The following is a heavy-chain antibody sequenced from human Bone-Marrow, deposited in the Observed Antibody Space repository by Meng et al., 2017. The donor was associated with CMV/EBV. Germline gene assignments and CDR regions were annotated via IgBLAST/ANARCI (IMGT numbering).Heavy chain of an antibody. Sequence: LSLTCAASGFTFSSYAMHWVRQAPGKGLEWVAVISYDGSNKYYADSVKGRFTISRDNSKNTLYLQMNSLRAEDTAVYYCARDLGDMSDAFDIWGQGTMVTVS. CDR1: GFTFSSYA. D-gene: IGHD3-16*01. V-gene: IGHV3-30-3*01. J-gene: IGHJ3*02. CDR2: ISYDGSNK. CDR3: ARDLGDMSDAFDI.